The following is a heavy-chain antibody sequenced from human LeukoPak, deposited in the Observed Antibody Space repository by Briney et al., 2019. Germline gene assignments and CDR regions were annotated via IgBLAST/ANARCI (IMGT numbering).Heavy chain of an antibody. J-gene: IGHJ6*03. CDR3: AKAGGGGAITLVRGVKGDYYYMDV. CDR2: IYSGGTT. D-gene: IGHD3-10*01. V-gene: IGHV3-53*01. CDR1: GFTVSGNY. Sequence: GGSLRLSCAVSGFTVSGNYMSWVRQAPGKGLEWVSLIYSGGTTYYADSVKGRFTISRDNSKNTLYLQMNSLRAEDTAVYYCAKAGGGGAITLVRGVKGDYYYMDVWGKGTTVTISS.